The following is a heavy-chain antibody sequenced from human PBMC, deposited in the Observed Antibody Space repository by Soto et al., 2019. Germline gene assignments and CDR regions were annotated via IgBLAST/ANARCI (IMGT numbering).Heavy chain of an antibody. V-gene: IGHV4-59*01. J-gene: IGHJ4*02. Sequence: SETLSLTCTVSGGSISSYYWSWIRQPPGKGLEWIGYIYYSGSTNYNPSLKSRVTISVDTSKNQFSPKLSSVTAADTAVYYCASMDTAMVTAIDYWGQGTLVTVSS. CDR3: ASMDTAMVTAIDY. CDR1: GGSISSYY. D-gene: IGHD5-18*01. CDR2: IYYSGST.